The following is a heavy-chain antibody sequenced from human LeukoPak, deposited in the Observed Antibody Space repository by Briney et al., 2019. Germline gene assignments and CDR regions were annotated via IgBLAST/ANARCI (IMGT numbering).Heavy chain of an antibody. V-gene: IGHV4-39*07. J-gene: IGHJ4*02. CDR3: ARDPDFWSGYYNFDY. D-gene: IGHD3-3*01. CDR2: ISYSGTT. Sequence: SETLSLTCTVSGGSISSATYYWGWIRQPPGKGLEWIGSISYSGTTYYNPSLKSRVTISVDTSKNQFSLKLNSVTAADTAVYYCARDPDFWSGYYNFDYWGQGTLVTVSS. CDR1: GGSISSATYY.